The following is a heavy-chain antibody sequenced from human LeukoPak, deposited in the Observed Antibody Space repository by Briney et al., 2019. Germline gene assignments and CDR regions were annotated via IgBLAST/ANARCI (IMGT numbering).Heavy chain of an antibody. V-gene: IGHV3-30*02. CDR3: AKELGVVNNFPGFDY. Sequence: GGSLRLSCAASGFTFSSYGMHWVRQAPGKGLEWVAFIRYDGSNKYYADSVKGRFTISGDNSKNTLYLQMNSLRAEDTAVYYCAKELGVVNNFPGFDYWGQGTLVTVSS. CDR2: IRYDGSNK. J-gene: IGHJ4*02. D-gene: IGHD3-3*01. CDR1: GFTFSSYG.